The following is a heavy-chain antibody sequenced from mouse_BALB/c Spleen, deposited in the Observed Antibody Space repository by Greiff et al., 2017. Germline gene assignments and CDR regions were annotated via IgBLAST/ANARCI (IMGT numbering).Heavy chain of an antibody. Sequence: QVQLQQSGAELMKPGASVKISCKATGYTFSSYWIEWVKQRPGHGLEWIGEILPGSGSTNYNEKFKGKATFTADTSSNTAYMQLSSLTSEDSAVYYCARRYGYAPFDYWGQGTTLTVSS. J-gene: IGHJ2*01. V-gene: IGHV1-9*01. CDR2: ILPGSGST. CDR1: GYTFSSYW. CDR3: ARRYGYAPFDY. D-gene: IGHD2-2*01.